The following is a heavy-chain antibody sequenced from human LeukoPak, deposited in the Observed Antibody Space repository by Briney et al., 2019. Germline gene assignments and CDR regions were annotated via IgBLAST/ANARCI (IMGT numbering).Heavy chain of an antibody. D-gene: IGHD2-2*01. CDR2: ISGSGGST. CDR3: AKDRAYCSSTSCYGPDAFDI. CDR1: GFTFSSYA. Sequence: GGSLRLSCAASGFTFSSYAMSWVRQAPGKGLEWVSAISGSGGSTYYADSVKGRFTISRDNSKNTLYLQMNSLRAEDTAVYYCAKDRAYCSSTSCYGPDAFDIWGQGTMVTVSS. J-gene: IGHJ3*02. V-gene: IGHV3-23*01.